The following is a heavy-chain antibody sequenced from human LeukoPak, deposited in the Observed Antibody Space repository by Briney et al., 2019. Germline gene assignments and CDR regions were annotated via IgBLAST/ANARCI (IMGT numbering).Heavy chain of an antibody. Sequence: PGRSLTLSCAASGFTFSSLGMHWVRQAPGKGLEWVAVIWYDASNKYYVDSVKGRFTISRDNSKNTLYLQMNSRRDDDTAVYYCVRGVGVSRFNYLDPWGQGTLVIVSS. V-gene: IGHV3-33*01. CDR3: VRGVGVSRFNYLDP. CDR2: IWYDASNK. D-gene: IGHD1-7*01. J-gene: IGHJ5*02. CDR1: GFTFSSLG.